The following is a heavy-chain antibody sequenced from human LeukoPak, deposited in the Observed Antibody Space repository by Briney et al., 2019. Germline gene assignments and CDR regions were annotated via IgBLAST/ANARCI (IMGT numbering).Heavy chain of an antibody. CDR1: GFTFSSYW. V-gene: IGHV3-74*01. D-gene: IGHD3-10*01. J-gene: IGHJ3*02. Sequence: GGSLRLSCAASGFTFSSYWMHWVRQASGKGLVWVSRINGDGSSTSYADSVKGRFTISRDNAKNTLYLQMNSLRAEDTAVYYCARISRGLLNLDAFDIWGQGTMVTVSS. CDR2: INGDGSST. CDR3: ARISRGLLNLDAFDI.